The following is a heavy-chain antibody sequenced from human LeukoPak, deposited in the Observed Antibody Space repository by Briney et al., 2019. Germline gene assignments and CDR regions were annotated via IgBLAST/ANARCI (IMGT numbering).Heavy chain of an antibody. Sequence: SETLSLTCTVSGGSISSYYWSWIRQPPGKGLEWNGYIYYSGSTNYNTSLKSRATISVDTSKNQFSLKLSSVTAADRAVYYCARRVGRYFGERAYYYNYMDVWDKGTTVTISS. CDR2: IYYSGST. J-gene: IGHJ6*03. V-gene: IGHV4-59*12. CDR3: ARRVGRYFGERAYYYNYMDV. D-gene: IGHD3-10*01. CDR1: GGSISSYY.